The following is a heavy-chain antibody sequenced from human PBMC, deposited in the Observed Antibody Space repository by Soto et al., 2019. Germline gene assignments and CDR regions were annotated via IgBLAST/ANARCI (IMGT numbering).Heavy chain of an antibody. D-gene: IGHD2-21*01. J-gene: IGHJ4*02. CDR2: ISAYNGNT. Sequence: ASVKVSCKASGYSFTTCGISWVRQAPGQGLEWMRWISAYNGNTNYAQKFKGRVTMTTDTSTSTVYMELRRMMSDPTTVYYCARDVRAGSAVHFVLLIAIFGYWGQGTQDTVS. V-gene: IGHV1-18*01. CDR1: GYSFTTCG. CDR3: ARDVRAGSAVHFVLLIAIFGY.